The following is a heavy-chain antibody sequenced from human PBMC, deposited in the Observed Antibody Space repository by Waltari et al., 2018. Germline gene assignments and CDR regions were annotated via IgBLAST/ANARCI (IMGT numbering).Heavy chain of an antibody. D-gene: IGHD1-7*01. Sequence: QVQLVQSGAEVKKPGASVKVSCKVSGYPLTELSMHWVRQAPGKGLEWMGGFYPEDGETIYAQKFQGRVTMTEDTSTDTAYMELSSLRSEDTAVYYCATGAGTTWGSGAFDIWGQGTMVTVSS. V-gene: IGHV1-24*01. J-gene: IGHJ3*02. CDR1: GYPLTELS. CDR3: ATGAGTTWGSGAFDI. CDR2: FYPEDGET.